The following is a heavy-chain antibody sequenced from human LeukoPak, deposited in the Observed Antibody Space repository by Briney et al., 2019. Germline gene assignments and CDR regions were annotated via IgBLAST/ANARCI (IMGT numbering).Heavy chain of an antibody. J-gene: IGHJ4*02. D-gene: IGHD3-22*01. CDR3: ARGHSGYLES. V-gene: IGHV6-1*01. CDR2: TYYRSKWYD. CDR1: GDSVSRNCAA. Sequence: SQTLSLTCPISGDSVSRNCAAWNWLRQSPSRGLEWLGRTYYRSKWYDAYAESVKSRVTIKPDTSRNQFSLQLDSVTPEDTAVYYCARGHSGYLESWVQGTLVTVSS.